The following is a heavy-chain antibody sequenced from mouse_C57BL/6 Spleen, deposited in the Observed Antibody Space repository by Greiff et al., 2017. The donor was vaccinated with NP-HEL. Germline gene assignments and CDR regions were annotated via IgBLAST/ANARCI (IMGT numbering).Heavy chain of an antibody. V-gene: IGHV1-15*01. Sequence: VQLQQSGAELVRPGASVTLSCKASGYTFTDYEMHWVKQTPVHGLEWIGAIDPETGGTAYNQKFKGKAILTADKSSSTAYMELRSLTSEDSAVYYCTRSYYYGTSAPFYYAMDYWGQGTSVTVSS. CDR3: TRSYYYGTSAPFYYAMDY. CDR2: IDPETGGT. J-gene: IGHJ4*01. D-gene: IGHD1-1*01. CDR1: GYTFTDYE.